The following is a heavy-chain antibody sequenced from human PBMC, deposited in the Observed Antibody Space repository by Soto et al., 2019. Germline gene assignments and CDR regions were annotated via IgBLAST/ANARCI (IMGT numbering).Heavy chain of an antibody. Sequence: QVPLVESGGGVVQPGRSLRLSCAASGFTFSSYAMHWVRQAPGKGLEWVAVISYDGSNKYYADSVKGRFTISRDNSKNTLYLQMNSLRAEDTAVYYCARDGRIMITFGGVPLGYWGQGTLVTVSS. J-gene: IGHJ4*02. CDR2: ISYDGSNK. CDR1: GFTFSSYA. V-gene: IGHV3-30-3*01. D-gene: IGHD3-16*01. CDR3: ARDGRIMITFGGVPLGY.